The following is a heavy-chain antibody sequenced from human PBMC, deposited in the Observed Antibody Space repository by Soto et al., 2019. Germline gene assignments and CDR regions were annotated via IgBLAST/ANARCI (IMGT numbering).Heavy chain of an antibody. V-gene: IGHV1-8*01. CDR2: MNPNSGNT. CDR3: ARGVRTYDFWSGYYSPNYYYGMDV. J-gene: IGHJ6*02. D-gene: IGHD3-3*01. CDR1: GYTFTSYD. Sequence: RASVKVSCKASGYTFTSYDINWVRQATGQGLEWMGWMNPNSGNTGYAQKFQGRVTMTRNTSISTAYMELSSLRSEDTAVYYCARGVRTYDFWSGYYSPNYYYGMDVWGQGTTVTVSS.